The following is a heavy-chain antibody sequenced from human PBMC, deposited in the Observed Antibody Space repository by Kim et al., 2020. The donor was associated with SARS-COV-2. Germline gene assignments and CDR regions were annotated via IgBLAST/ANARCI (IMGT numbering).Heavy chain of an antibody. V-gene: IGHV7-4-1*02. Sequence: ASVKVSCKASGYTFTSYAMNWVRQAPGQGLEWMGWINTNTGNPTYAQGFTGRFVFSLDTSVSTAYLQISSLKAEDTAVYYCARENYDILTGYRYYYGMDVWGQGTTVTVSS. J-gene: IGHJ6*02. CDR1: GYTFTSYA. CDR2: INTNTGNP. D-gene: IGHD3-9*01. CDR3: ARENYDILTGYRYYYGMDV.